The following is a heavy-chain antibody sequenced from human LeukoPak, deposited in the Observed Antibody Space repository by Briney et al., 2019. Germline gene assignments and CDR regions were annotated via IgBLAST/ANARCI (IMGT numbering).Heavy chain of an antibody. Sequence: SETLSLTCAVYGGSFSGYYWSWIRQPPGKGLEWIGEINHSGSTNYNPSLKSRVTISVDTSKNQFSLKLSPVTAADTAVYYCARSLMVTPWYYYGMDVWGQGTTVTVSS. D-gene: IGHD2-21*02. J-gene: IGHJ6*02. CDR3: ARSLMVTPWYYYGMDV. CDR2: INHSGST. CDR1: GGSFSGYY. V-gene: IGHV4-34*01.